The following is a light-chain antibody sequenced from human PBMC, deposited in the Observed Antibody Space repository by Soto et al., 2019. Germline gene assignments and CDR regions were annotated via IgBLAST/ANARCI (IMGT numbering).Light chain of an antibody. CDR2: AAS. Sequence: DIQMTQSPSFVAASVGDRVTMSRRASQGISSWLAWYQQKEGKAPKVXIYAASSLQSGVPSRFSGSGAGTDCTLTISSLQPEDVATYDCPQSYTMPLTFGPGTKVDI. CDR1: QGISSW. CDR3: PQSYTMPLT. J-gene: IGKJ3*01. V-gene: IGKV1-12*01.